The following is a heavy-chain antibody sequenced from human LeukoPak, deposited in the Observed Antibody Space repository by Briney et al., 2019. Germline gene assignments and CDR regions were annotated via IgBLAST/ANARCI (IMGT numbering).Heavy chain of an antibody. V-gene: IGHV5-51*01. Sequence: GESLKISCEGSGYSFTTYWIGWVRQMPGKGLEWMGVIYPGDSDTTYSPSFQGQVTISADKSISTAYLQWSSLRASDTAMYYCGRGAGGYSSGFDYWGQGTLVTVSS. CDR2: IYPGDSDT. CDR1: GYSFTTYW. D-gene: IGHD5-18*01. J-gene: IGHJ4*02. CDR3: GRGAGGYSSGFDY.